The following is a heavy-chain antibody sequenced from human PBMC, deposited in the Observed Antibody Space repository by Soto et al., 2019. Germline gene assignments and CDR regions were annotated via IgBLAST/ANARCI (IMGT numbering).Heavy chain of an antibody. V-gene: IGHV1-2*02. CDR1: GYTFTEYF. CDR2: ISPESGVT. Sequence: QVQLVQSGAEVKMPGASVRVSCEASGYTFTEYFLPWVRQAPGQGLEWMGWISPESGVTNIAPNFEGRVTITADTAITTAYMQLSGLRYDDTAVYYCARATLIIRHITKWGEASPGVVEHWGQGTLVSVSS. J-gene: IGHJ5*02. D-gene: IGHD2-21*01. CDR3: ARATLIIRHITKWGEASPGVVEH.